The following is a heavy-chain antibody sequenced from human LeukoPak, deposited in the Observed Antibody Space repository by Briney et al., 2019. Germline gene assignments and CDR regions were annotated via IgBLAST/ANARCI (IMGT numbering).Heavy chain of an antibody. J-gene: IGHJ6*02. CDR1: GFIFSDYY. CDR2: ISSRGSTI. V-gene: IGHV3-11*01. CDR3: ARGDQTYYYYGMDV. D-gene: IGHD2-2*01. Sequence: GGSLRLSCAASGFIFSDYYMNWIRQAPGKGLEWVSYISSRGSTIYYADSVKGRFTISRDNAKDSLYLQMNSLRAEDTAVYYCARGDQTYYYYGMDVWGQGTTLTVSS.